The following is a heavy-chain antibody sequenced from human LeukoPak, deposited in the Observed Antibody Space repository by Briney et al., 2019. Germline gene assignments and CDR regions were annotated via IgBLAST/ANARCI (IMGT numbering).Heavy chain of an antibody. CDR2: INHSGST. CDR1: GGSFSGYY. V-gene: IGHV4-34*01. J-gene: IGHJ6*02. CDR3: AHLMVRGDFYYYYGMDV. D-gene: IGHD3-10*01. Sequence: SETLSLTCAVYGGSFSGYYWSWIRQPPGKGLEWIGEINHSGSTNYNPSLKSRVTISVDTSKNQFSLKLSSVTAADTAVYYCAHLMVRGDFYYYYGMDVWGQGTRSPSP.